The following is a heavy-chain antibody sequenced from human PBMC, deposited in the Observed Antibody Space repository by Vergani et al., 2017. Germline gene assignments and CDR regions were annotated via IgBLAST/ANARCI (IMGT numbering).Heavy chain of an antibody. CDR1: GGTFSSYT. CDR3: ASFWYYYGSGSYYYYGMDV. J-gene: IGHJ6*02. V-gene: IGHV1-69*02. CDR2: IIPILGIA. Sequence: QVQLVQSGAEVKKPGSSVKVSCKASGGTFSSYTISWVRQAPGQGLEWMGRIIPILGIANYAQKFQGRVTITADKSTSTAYMELSSLRSEDTAVYYCASFWYYYGSGSYYYYGMDVWGQGTTVTVSS. D-gene: IGHD3-10*01.